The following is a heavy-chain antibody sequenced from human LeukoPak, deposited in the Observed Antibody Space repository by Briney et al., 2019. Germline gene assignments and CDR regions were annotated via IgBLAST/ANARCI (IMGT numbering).Heavy chain of an antibody. J-gene: IGHJ4*02. Sequence: PSETPSLTCAVSGGSLSGYYWSWLRQPPGKGLEWIGEINHSGSTNYNPSLKSRVTISVDTSKNQFSLKLSSVTAADTAVYYCARGRAYYDILTGYYKSGGYDYWGQGTLVTVSS. CDR3: ARGRAYYDILTGYYKSGGYDY. V-gene: IGHV4-34*01. D-gene: IGHD3-9*01. CDR2: INHSGST. CDR1: GGSLSGYY.